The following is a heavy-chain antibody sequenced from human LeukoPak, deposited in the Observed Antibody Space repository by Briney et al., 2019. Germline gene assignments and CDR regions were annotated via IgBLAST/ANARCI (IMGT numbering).Heavy chain of an antibody. V-gene: IGHV3-21*01. J-gene: IGHJ4*02. CDR2: IGSYSDYI. CDR3: ARDLIGRLREGYFDY. CDR1: GFTFSTYT. D-gene: IGHD5-24*01. Sequence: GGSLRLSCAASGFTFSTYTMNWVRQAPGKGLEWVSSIGSYSDYIYYADSVKGRFSISRDNAKNSVYLQMNSLRAEDTAVYYCARDLIGRLREGYFDYWGQGILVTVSS.